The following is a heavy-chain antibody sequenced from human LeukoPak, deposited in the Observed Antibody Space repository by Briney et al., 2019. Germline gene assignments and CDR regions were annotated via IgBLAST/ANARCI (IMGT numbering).Heavy chain of an antibody. CDR3: AKIENYYDSSAFDY. V-gene: IGHV3-30*18. J-gene: IGHJ4*02. CDR2: ISYDGSNK. CDR1: GFTFSSYG. Sequence: GGSLRLSCAASGFTFSSYGMHWVRQAPGKGLEWVAVISYDGSNKYYADSVKGRFTISRDNSKNTLYLQMNSLRAEDTAVYYCAKIENYYDSSAFDYWGQGTLVTVSS. D-gene: IGHD3-22*01.